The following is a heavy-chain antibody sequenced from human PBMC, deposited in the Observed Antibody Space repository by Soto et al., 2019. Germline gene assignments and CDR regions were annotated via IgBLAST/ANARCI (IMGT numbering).Heavy chain of an antibody. V-gene: IGHV4-61*01. CDR1: GGSVSSGSYY. CDR3: ARDHLRYYDSSGCWREVYYYGMDV. D-gene: IGHD3-22*01. J-gene: IGHJ6*02. CDR2: IYYSGST. Sequence: SETLSLTCTVSGGSVSSGSYYWSWIRQPPGKGLEWIGYIYYSGSTNYNPSLKSRVTISVDTSKNQFSLKLSSVTAADTAVYYCARDHLRYYDSSGCWREVYYYGMDVWGQGTTVTVSS.